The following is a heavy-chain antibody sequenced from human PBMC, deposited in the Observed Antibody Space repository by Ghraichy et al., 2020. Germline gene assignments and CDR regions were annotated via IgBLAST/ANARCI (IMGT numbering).Heavy chain of an antibody. CDR3: VWVVTTSAAEYFQH. J-gene: IGHJ1*01. D-gene: IGHD4-11*01. CDR1: GGSISSGGYY. Sequence: SETLSLTCTVSGGSISSGGYYWSWIRQHPGKGLEWIGYIYYSGSTYYNPSLKSRVTISVDTSKNQFSLKLSSVTAADTAVYYCVWVVTTSAAEYFQHWGQDTLVTVSS. CDR2: IYYSGST. V-gene: IGHV4-31*03.